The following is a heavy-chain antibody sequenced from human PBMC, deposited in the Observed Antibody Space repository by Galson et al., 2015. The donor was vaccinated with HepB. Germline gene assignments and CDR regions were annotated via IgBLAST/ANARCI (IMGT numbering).Heavy chain of an antibody. J-gene: IGHJ4*02. CDR2: IYYSGST. V-gene: IGHV4-39*01. Sequence: ETLSLTCTVSGGSISSSSSYWGWIRQPPGKRLEWIGSIYYSGSTYYNPSLESRVTISVDTSKNQFSLKLSSVTAADTAVYYCARLPGYYDTSGYSIDYWGQGTLVTVSS. CDR3: ARLPGYYDTSGYSIDY. CDR1: GGSISSSSSY. D-gene: IGHD3-22*01.